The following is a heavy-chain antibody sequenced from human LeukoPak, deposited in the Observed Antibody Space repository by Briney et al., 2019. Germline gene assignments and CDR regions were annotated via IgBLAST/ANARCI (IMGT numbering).Heavy chain of an antibody. CDR3: ARDGDLSCLDY. V-gene: IGHV1-2*02. D-gene: IGHD7-27*01. CDR1: GYTFTGYY. Sequence: ASVKVSCKASGYTFTGYYIHWVRQAPGLGLEWMGWINPNSGDTNYSQKFQGRVTMTRDTSISTAYMELSRLRSDDTAVYYCARDGDLSCLDYWGQGTLVTVSS. CDR2: INPNSGDT. J-gene: IGHJ4*02.